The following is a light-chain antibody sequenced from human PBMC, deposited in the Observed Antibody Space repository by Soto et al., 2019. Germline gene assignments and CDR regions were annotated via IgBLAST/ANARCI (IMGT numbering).Light chain of an antibody. Sequence: QSAPTQPASVSGSPGQSITISCTGTSSDVGGYSYVSWYQQHPGKAPKLMIYEVSNRPSGVSNRFSGSKSGNTASLTISGLQTEDEADYYCSSYTSSSTRVFGTGTKVT. J-gene: IGLJ1*01. CDR1: SSDVGGYSY. CDR2: EVS. CDR3: SSYTSSSTRV. V-gene: IGLV2-14*01.